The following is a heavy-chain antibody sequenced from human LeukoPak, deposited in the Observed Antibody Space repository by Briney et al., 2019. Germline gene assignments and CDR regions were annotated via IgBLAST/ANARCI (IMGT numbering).Heavy chain of an antibody. Sequence: QTGGSLRLSCAASGFTFSSNAMHWVRQAPGTGLEWVAVISCDGNNKYYADSVKGRFTISRDNSKNTLYLQMNSLRAEDTAVLYCARGSGSSAYYPVDYWGQGTLVTVSS. V-gene: IGHV3-30-3*01. CDR2: ISCDGNNK. CDR3: ARGSGSSAYYPVDY. J-gene: IGHJ4*02. D-gene: IGHD3-22*01. CDR1: GFTFSSNA.